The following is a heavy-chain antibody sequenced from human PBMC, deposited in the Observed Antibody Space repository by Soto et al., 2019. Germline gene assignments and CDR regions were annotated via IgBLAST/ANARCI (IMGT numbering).Heavy chain of an antibody. CDR3: ARDRQWLDKTYYFDY. CDR2: ISYDGSNK. D-gene: IGHD6-19*01. V-gene: IGHV3-30-3*01. J-gene: IGHJ4*02. CDR1: GFTFSSYA. Sequence: PGGSLRLSCAASGFTFSSYAMHWVRQAPGKGLEWVAVISYDGSNKYYADSVKGRFTISRDNSKNTLYLQMNSLRAEDTAVYYCARDRQWLDKTYYFDYWGQGTLVTV.